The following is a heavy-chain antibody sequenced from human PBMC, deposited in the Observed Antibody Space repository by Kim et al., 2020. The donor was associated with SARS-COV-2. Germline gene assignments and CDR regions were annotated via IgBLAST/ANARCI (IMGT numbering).Heavy chain of an antibody. V-gene: IGHV4-59*01. D-gene: IGHD6-25*01. CDR2: VYSSGSA. J-gene: IGHJ4*02. Sequence: SETLSLTCTVSTGSISNYYWTWIRQSPGKGLEWIGYVYSSGSANYNPSLKSRVTISADTSNNQLSLILKSVTAADTAVYYCARGGYKFDSWGQGTLVTVS. CDR1: TGSISNYY. CDR3: ARGGYKFDS.